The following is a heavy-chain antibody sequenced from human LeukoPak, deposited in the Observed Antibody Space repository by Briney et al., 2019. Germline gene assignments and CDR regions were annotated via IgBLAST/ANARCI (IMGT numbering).Heavy chain of an antibody. CDR1: GGSFSGYY. CDR3: ATIVGATESNFDY. CDR2: INHSGST. V-gene: IGHV4-34*01. D-gene: IGHD1-26*01. Sequence: SETLSLTSAVYGGSFSGYYWSWIRQPPGKGLEWIGEINHSGSTNYNPSLKSRVTISVDTSKNQFSLKLSSVTAADTAVYYCATIVGATESNFDYWGQGTLVTVSS. J-gene: IGHJ4*02.